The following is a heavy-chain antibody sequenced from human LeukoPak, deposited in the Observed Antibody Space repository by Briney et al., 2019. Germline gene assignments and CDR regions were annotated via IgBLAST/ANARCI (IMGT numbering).Heavy chain of an antibody. CDR2: ISGSGSTT. V-gene: IGHV3-23*01. CDR3: AKRGYGSGSYYSRNSYYFDY. CDR1: GFTFGSYA. Sequence: GGFLRLSCAASGFTFGSYAMSWVRQAPGKGLEWVSAISGSGSTTYYADSVKGRFTISRDNSKNTLYLQMNSLRAEDTAVYYCAKRGYGSGSYYSRNSYYFDYWGQGTLVTVSS. D-gene: IGHD3-10*01. J-gene: IGHJ4*02.